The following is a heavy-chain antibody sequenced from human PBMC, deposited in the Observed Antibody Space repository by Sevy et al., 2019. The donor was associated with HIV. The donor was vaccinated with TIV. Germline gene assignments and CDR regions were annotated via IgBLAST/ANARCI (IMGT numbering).Heavy chain of an antibody. CDR2: FSYSGNT. CDR3: ARESSSGWYFDY. Sequence: SDTLSLTCTVSGGSISSFYWSWIRQPPGKGLEWIGYFSYSGNTNYNPSLRSRVTISVDTSKNQFSLKLTSVTAADTAVYYCARESSSGWYFDYWGQGTLVTVPQ. CDR1: GGSISSFY. D-gene: IGHD6-19*01. J-gene: IGHJ4*02. V-gene: IGHV4-59*01.